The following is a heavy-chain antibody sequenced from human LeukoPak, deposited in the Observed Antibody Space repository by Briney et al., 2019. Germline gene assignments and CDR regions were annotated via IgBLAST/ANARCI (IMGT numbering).Heavy chain of an antibody. V-gene: IGHV4-59*01. D-gene: IGHD3-22*01. CDR3: ARAAYYYDSSVYYHDY. CDR2: IYYSGST. Sequence: PSETLSLTCTVSGGSISSYYWSWIRQPPGKGLEWIGYIYYSGSTNYNPSLKSRVTISVDTSKNQFSLKLSSVTAADTAVYYCARAAYYYDSSVYYHDYGGQEPLATAPS. CDR1: GGSISSYY. J-gene: IGHJ4*02.